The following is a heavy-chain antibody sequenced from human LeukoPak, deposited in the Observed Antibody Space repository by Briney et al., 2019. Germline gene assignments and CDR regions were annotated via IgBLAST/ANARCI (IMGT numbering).Heavy chain of an antibody. D-gene: IGHD1-26*01. Sequence: ASVKVSCKASGYTLTGYYMHWVRQAPGQGLEWMGWINPNSGGTNYAQKFQGRVTMTRDTSISTAYMELSRLRSDDTAVYYCARGESGSYWFDPWGQGTLVTVSS. CDR3: ARGESGSYWFDP. CDR1: GYTLTGYY. J-gene: IGHJ5*02. V-gene: IGHV1-2*02. CDR2: INPNSGGT.